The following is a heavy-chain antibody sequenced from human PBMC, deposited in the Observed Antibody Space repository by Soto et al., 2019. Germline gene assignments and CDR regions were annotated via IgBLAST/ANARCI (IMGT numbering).Heavy chain of an antibody. CDR2: ISYDGSNK. CDR3: AKDHRIAVAGTADY. CDR1: GFTFSSYG. D-gene: IGHD6-19*01. Sequence: GGSLRLSCAASGFTFSSYGMHWVRQAPGKGLEWVAVISYDGSNKYYADSVKGRFTISRDNSKNTLYLQMNSLRAEDTAVYYCAKDHRIAVAGTADYWGKGTLVTVS. V-gene: IGHV3-30*18. J-gene: IGHJ4*02.